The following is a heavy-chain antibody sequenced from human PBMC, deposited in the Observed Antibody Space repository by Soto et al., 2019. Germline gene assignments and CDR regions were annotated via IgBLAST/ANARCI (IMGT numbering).Heavy chain of an antibody. Sequence: SGPTLVNPTQTLTLTCTFSGFSLSTSGMCVSWIRQPPGKALEWLALIDWDDDKYYSTSLKTRLTISKDTSKNQVVLTMTNMDPVDTATYYCARQACISSWYGYLDYWGQGTLVTVSS. CDR1: GFSLSTSGMC. D-gene: IGHD6-13*01. CDR2: IDWDDDK. CDR3: ARQACISSWYGYLDY. J-gene: IGHJ4*02. V-gene: IGHV2-70*01.